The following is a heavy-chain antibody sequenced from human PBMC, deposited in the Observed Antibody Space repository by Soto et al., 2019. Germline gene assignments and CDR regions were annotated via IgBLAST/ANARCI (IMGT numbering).Heavy chain of an antibody. V-gene: IGHV3-23*01. J-gene: IGHJ4*02. CDR1: GFTFSSYA. D-gene: IGHD5-18*01. CDR2: ISGSGGST. Sequence: GGSLRLSCAASGFTFSSYAMSWVRQAPGKGLEWVSAISGSGGSTYYADSVKGRFTISRDNSKNTLYLQMNSLRAEDTAVYYCAKFEHVGYSYGYFDYWGQGTLVTVSS. CDR3: AKFEHVGYSYGYFDY.